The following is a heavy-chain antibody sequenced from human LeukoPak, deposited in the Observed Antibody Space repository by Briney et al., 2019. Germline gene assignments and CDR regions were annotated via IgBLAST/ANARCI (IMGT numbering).Heavy chain of an antibody. J-gene: IGHJ4*02. CDR2: IYTSGST. D-gene: IGHD3-10*01. CDR1: GGSISSGSYY. V-gene: IGHV4-61*02. CDR3: ARDPRGYFDY. Sequence: SETLSLTCTVSGGSISSGSYYWSWIRQPAGKGLEWIGRIYTSGSTNYNPSLKSRVTISVDTSKNQFSLKLSSVTAADTAVYYCARDPRGYFDYWGQGTLVTASS.